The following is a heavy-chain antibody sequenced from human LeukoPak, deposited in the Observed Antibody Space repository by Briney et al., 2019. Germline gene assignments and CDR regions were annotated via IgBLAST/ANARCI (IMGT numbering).Heavy chain of an antibody. CDR3: AREEGSGWGY. Sequence: SETLSLTCTVSGGSISSSSYYWGWIRQPPGNGLEWIGEINHSGSTNYNPSLKSRVTISVDTSKNQFSLKLSSVTAADTAVYYCAREEGSGWGYWGQGTLVTVSS. CDR2: INHSGST. D-gene: IGHD6-19*01. V-gene: IGHV4-39*07. CDR1: GGSISSSSYY. J-gene: IGHJ4*02.